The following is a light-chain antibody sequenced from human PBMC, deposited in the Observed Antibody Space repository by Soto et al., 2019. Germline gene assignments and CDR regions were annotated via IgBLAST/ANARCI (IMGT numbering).Light chain of an antibody. CDR3: CSYVGDHTLV. V-gene: IGLV2-23*02. CDR2: EVT. J-gene: IGLJ3*02. Sequence: QSALTQHASVSGSPGQSITISCSGTHNLVSWYQHVPGKGPRLIIYEVTERPSGVSSRFSGSKSVDTASLIISGLQAEDEAIYYCCSYVGDHTLVFGGGTKLTVL. CDR1: HNL.